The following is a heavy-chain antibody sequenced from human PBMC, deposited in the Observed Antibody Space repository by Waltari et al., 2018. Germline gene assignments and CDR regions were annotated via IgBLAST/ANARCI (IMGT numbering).Heavy chain of an antibody. J-gene: IGHJ4*02. CDR1: GITFSSFH. Sequence: QVQLVESGGGVVQPGRSLRLSCEASGITFSSFHMHWVRQAPGKGLEWVAIMSYDGDNIFYAESVKGRFTISRDNSKNILYLQMNSLKVEDTAVYYCANGRADYVWGGYWGQGTLVTVSS. CDR2: MSYDGDNI. CDR3: ANGRADYVWGGY. V-gene: IGHV3-30*18. D-gene: IGHD3-16*01.